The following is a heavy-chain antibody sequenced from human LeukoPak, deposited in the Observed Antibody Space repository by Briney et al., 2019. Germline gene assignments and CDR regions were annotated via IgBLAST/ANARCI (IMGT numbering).Heavy chain of an antibody. CDR3: ARVYCGGGTCYPRGLIDS. Sequence: ASVKVSCKASGYTFTSYYMHWVRQAPGQGLEWMGIINPSDGTTSYAQKFQGRVTITRDTSTSTVYMELSSLRSGDTAIYYCARVYCGGGTCYPRGLIDSWGQGTLVTVSS. CDR1: GYTFTSYY. J-gene: IGHJ4*02. CDR2: INPSDGTT. V-gene: IGHV1-46*01. D-gene: IGHD2-15*01.